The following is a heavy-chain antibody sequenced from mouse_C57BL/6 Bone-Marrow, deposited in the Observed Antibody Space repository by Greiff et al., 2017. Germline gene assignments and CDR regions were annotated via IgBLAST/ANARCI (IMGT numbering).Heavy chain of an antibody. V-gene: IGHV2-9*01. J-gene: IGHJ4*01. CDR1: GFSLTSYG. CDR3: AKRLDYDYDERTWMDY. CDR2: IWGGGST. D-gene: IGHD2-4*01. Sequence: VQLQESGPGLVAPSQSLSITCTVSGFSLTSYGVDWVRQPPGQGLEWLGVIWGGGSTNYNSALMSRLSLSKDNSKSQVFLKMNSLQTDDTAMYYCAKRLDYDYDERTWMDYWGQGTSVTVSS.